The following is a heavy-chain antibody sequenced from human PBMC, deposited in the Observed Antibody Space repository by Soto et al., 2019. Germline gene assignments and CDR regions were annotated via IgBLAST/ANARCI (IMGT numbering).Heavy chain of an antibody. V-gene: IGHV4-4*02. CDR3: ARQDSSSWTDAFDI. Sequence: PSETLSLTCAVSGGSISSSNWWSWVRQPPGKGLEWIGEIYHSGSTNYNPSLKSRVTISVDKSKNQFSLKLSSVTAADTAVYYCARQDSSSWTDAFDIWGQGTMVTVSS. CDR1: GGSISSSNW. D-gene: IGHD6-13*01. J-gene: IGHJ3*02. CDR2: IYHSGST.